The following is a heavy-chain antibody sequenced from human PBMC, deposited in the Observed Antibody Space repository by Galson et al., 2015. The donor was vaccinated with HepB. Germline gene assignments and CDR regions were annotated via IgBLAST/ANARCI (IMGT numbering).Heavy chain of an antibody. J-gene: IGHJ5*02. CDR3: AKPLFGELQGRWFDP. CDR2: ISGSGGST. D-gene: IGHD3-10*02. Sequence: SLRLSCAASGFTFSSYAMSWVRQAPGKGLEWVSAISGSGGSTYYADSVKGRFTISRDNSKNTLYLQMNSLRAEDTAVYYCAKPLFGELQGRWFDPWGQGTLVTVSS. CDR1: GFTFSSYA. V-gene: IGHV3-23*01.